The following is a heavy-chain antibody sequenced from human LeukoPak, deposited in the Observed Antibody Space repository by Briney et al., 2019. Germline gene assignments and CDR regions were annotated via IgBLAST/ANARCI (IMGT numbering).Heavy chain of an antibody. D-gene: IGHD3-10*01. CDR2: IIPILGIA. CDR1: GGTFSSYA. V-gene: IGHV1-69*04. J-gene: IGHJ4*02. CDR3: ARTTYSGSGSYYPFDY. Sequence: SVKVSCKASGGTFSSYAISWVRQAPGQGLEWMGRIIPILGIANYAQKFQGRVTITADKSTSTAYMELSSLRSEDTAVYYCARTTYSGSGSYYPFDYWGQGTLVTVSS.